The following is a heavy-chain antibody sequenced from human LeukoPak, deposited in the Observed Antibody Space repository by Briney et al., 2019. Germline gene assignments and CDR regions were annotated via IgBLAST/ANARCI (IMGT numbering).Heavy chain of an antibody. J-gene: IGHJ6*02. CDR1: GYTFTGYY. CDR3: ARVQGYYYYHHGLDV. CDR2: INPNSGGT. V-gene: IGHV1-2*02. Sequence: ASVKVSCKASGYTFTGYYMHWVRQAPGQGLEWMGWINPNSGGTNYAQKFQGRVTMTRDTSISTAYMELSRLRSDDTAVYYCARVQGYYYYHHGLDVWRQATKVTVCS.